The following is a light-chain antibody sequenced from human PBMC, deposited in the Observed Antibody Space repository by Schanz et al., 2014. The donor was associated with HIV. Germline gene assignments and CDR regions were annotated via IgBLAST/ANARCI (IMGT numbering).Light chain of an antibody. V-gene: IGKV3-20*01. CDR2: GAS. CDR1: QSVSSH. J-gene: IGKJ2*01. CDR3: QQYGDSLYT. Sequence: EIVLTQSPATLSLSPGGRATLSCRASQSVSSHLAWYQQKPGQAPRLLIYGASSRATGIPDRFSGSGSGTDFTLTISRLEPEDFAVYYCQQYGDSLYTFGQGTKLEIK.